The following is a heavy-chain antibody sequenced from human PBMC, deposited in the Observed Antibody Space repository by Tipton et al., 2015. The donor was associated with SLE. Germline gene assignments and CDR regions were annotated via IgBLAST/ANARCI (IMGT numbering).Heavy chain of an antibody. CDR1: GGSFSGYH. CDR3: ARDPLVRSPGAGGFFDL. Sequence: LRLSCAVYGGSFSGYHWTWIRQPPGQGLEWIGEIADTGSPNYNPSLKSRVTISLDTSKSQFSLILNSLTAADTAVYYCARDPLVRSPGAGGFFDLWGHGTLVTVSS. D-gene: IGHD3-16*02. CDR2: IADTGSP. V-gene: IGHV4-34*01. J-gene: IGHJ4*01.